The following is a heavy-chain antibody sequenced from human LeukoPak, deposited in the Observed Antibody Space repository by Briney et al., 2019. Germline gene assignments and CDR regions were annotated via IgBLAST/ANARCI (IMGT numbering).Heavy chain of an antibody. Sequence: SETLSLTCTVSGGSISSYYWSWIRQPPGKGLEWIGYIYYSGSTNYNPSLKGRVTISVDTSKNQFSLKLSSVTAADTAVYYCAREYIAVAGTWFDPWGQGTLVTVSS. CDR2: IYYSGST. CDR1: GGSISSYY. CDR3: AREYIAVAGTWFDP. V-gene: IGHV4-59*01. J-gene: IGHJ5*02. D-gene: IGHD6-19*01.